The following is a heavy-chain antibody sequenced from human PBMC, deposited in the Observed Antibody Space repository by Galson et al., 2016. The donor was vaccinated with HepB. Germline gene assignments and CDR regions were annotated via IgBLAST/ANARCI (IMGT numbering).Heavy chain of an antibody. D-gene: IGHD1-20*01. CDR1: GFTFNTYG. CDR3: VRGGVLGLTSNWFEG. J-gene: IGHJ4*02. CDR2: LWYDEITN. V-gene: IGHV3-33*01. Sequence: SLRLSCAASGFTFNTYGMHWVRQSPDKGLKWLAVLWYDEITNYYADSVEGRFTISRQNDKNSLYLQMSGLRVEDTAVYYCVRGGVLGLTSNWFEGWGQGILVTVSS.